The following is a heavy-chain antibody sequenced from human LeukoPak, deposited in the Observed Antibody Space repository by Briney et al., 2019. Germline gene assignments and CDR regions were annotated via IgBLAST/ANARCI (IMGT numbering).Heavy chain of an antibody. Sequence: SETLSLTCTLSGDSISSSSSYWGWIRLPPGRGLGWFGSIYYGGSTSYNPSLTSRVPIAVAMSKNQFSLKLSSVTAADTDVYYCARAAHSFWTVPSRHWFDPWGQGTLVSVSS. CDR1: GDSISSSSSY. V-gene: IGHV4-39*07. CDR2: IYYGGST. CDR3: ARAAHSFWTVPSRHWFDP. D-gene: IGHD3/OR15-3a*01. J-gene: IGHJ5*02.